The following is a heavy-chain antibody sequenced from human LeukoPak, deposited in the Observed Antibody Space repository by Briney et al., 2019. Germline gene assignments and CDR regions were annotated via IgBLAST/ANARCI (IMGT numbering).Heavy chain of an antibody. CDR2: INWNGGRT. V-gene: IGHV3-20*04. CDR1: GFTFDDYG. J-gene: IGHJ4*02. Sequence: GGSLRLSCAASGFTFDDYGMSWVRQAPGKGLEWVCGINWNGGRTGYADTVKGRFTISRDNAKNSLYLRMNSLRAEDTALYYCARLSSTYSSGWYVYWGQGTLVTVSS. D-gene: IGHD6-19*01. CDR3: ARLSSTYSSGWYVY.